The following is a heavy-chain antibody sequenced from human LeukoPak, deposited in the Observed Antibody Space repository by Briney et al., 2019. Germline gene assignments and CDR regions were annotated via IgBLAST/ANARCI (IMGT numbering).Heavy chain of an antibody. CDR2: IYYSGST. D-gene: IGHD3-10*01. CDR1: GGSISSYY. J-gene: IGHJ4*02. V-gene: IGHV4-59*01. CDR3: ASDNGSGSYYNLDY. Sequence: SETLSLTCTVSGGSISSYYWSWIRQPPGKGLEWIGHIYYSGSTNYNPSLKSRVTISVDMSKNQLSLKLRSVTAADTAVYYCASDNGSGSYYNLDYWGQGTLVTVSS.